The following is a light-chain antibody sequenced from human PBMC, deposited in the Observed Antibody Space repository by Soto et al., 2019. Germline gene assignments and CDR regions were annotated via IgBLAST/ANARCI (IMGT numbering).Light chain of an antibody. CDR2: GAS. CDR3: QNYNRAPWT. J-gene: IGKJ1*01. Sequence: DIQMTQSPSSLSASVGDRVTITCRASEDISNYLAWYQQKPGKVPKLLIYGASTLQSGVPSRFSGSGSGTDVTLTISSLQTEDVATYYCQNYNRAPWTFGQGTKVDSK. CDR1: EDISNY. V-gene: IGKV1-27*01.